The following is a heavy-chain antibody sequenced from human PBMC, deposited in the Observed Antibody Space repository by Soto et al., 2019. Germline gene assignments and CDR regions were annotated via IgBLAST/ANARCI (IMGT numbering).Heavy chain of an antibody. CDR1: GFTVSSYA. Sequence: EVQLLESGGGLVQPGGSLRLSCAASGFTVSSYAMSWVRQAPGKGLEWVSAISGSGGSTYYADSVKGRFTISRDNSKNTLYLQMNSLRAEDTAVYYCAKARSMVTAILVFDYWGQGTLVTVSS. V-gene: IGHV3-23*01. J-gene: IGHJ4*02. D-gene: IGHD2-21*02. CDR2: ISGSGGST. CDR3: AKARSMVTAILVFDY.